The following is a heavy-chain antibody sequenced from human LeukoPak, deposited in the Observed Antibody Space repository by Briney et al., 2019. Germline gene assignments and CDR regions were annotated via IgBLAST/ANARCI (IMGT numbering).Heavy chain of an antibody. CDR2: INPNSGGA. CDR1: GYTFTGYY. J-gene: IGHJ6*02. V-gene: IGHV1-2*02. D-gene: IGHD3-9*01. Sequence: GASVKVSCKASGYTFTGYYMHWVRQAPGQGLEWMGWINPNSGGANYAQKFQGRVTMTRDTSIGTAYMELSRLRSDDAAVYYCARERAVYDILTGYYGYYYYGMDVWGQGTTVTVSS. CDR3: ARERAVYDILTGYYGYYYYGMDV.